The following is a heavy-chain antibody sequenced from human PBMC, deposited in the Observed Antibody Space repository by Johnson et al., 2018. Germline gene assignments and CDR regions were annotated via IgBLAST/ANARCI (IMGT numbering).Heavy chain of an antibody. D-gene: IGHD4-23*01. CDR1: GFTFSSYW. Sequence: QVQLVESGGGLVQXGGSXRLXCAASGFTFSSYWMSWVRQAPGKGLEWIGEINHSGSTNYNPSLKSRVTISVDTSKNQFSLKRSSVTAADTAVYYCARSTVVTHGSTDYGMDVWGQGTTVTVSS. V-gene: IGHV4-34*01. J-gene: IGHJ6*02. CDR3: ARSTVVTHGSTDYGMDV. CDR2: INHSGST.